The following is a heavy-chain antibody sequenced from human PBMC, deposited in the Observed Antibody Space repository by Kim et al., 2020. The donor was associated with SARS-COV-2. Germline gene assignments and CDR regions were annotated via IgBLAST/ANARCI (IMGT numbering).Heavy chain of an antibody. CDR1: GFTFSSYW. Sequence: GGSLRHSCAASGFTFSSYWMSWVRQAPGKGLEWVANIKQDGSEKYYVDSVKGRFTISRDNAKNSLYLQMNSLRAEDTAVYYCARDSYYYGSGSYKTTSNYYYYGMDVWGQGTTVTVSS. J-gene: IGHJ6*02. CDR3: ARDSYYYGSGSYKTTSNYYYYGMDV. V-gene: IGHV3-7*01. CDR2: IKQDGSEK. D-gene: IGHD3-10*01.